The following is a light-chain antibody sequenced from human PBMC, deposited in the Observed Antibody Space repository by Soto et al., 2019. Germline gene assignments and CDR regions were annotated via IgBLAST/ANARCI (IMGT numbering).Light chain of an antibody. CDR3: QKYNSALALT. Sequence: DIQMTQSPSSLFASVGDRVTITCRASQGISNYLAWYQQKPGKVPKLLIYAASTLQSGVPSRFSGSGSGTAFTLTISSLQPEDVATYYCQKYNSALALTFGGGTKVEIK. V-gene: IGKV1-27*01. CDR1: QGISNY. J-gene: IGKJ4*01. CDR2: AAS.